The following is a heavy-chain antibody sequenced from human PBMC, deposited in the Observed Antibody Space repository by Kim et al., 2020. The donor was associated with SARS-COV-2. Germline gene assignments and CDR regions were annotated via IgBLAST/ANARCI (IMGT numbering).Heavy chain of an antibody. CDR2: ISWNSGST. Sequence: GGSLRLSCAASGFTFDNYAMHWVRQAPGKGLEWVSGISWNSGSTGYADSVKGRFTISRDNAKNSLYLQMNRLRAEDTALYYCAKGFMVRGVIITFDAFDIWGQGTLVTVSS. CDR3: AKGFMVRGVIITFDAFDI. D-gene: IGHD3-10*01. J-gene: IGHJ3*02. CDR1: GFTFDNYA. V-gene: IGHV3-9*01.